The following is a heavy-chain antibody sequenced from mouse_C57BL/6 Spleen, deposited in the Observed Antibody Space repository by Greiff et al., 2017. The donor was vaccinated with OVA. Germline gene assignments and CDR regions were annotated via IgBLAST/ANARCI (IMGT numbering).Heavy chain of an antibody. J-gene: IGHJ4*01. CDR3: ARNNYDDDVGHYYAMDY. CDR1: GFSLTSYG. V-gene: IGHV2-2*01. Sequence: VQLQESGPGLVQPSQSLSITCTVSGFSLTSYGVHWVRQSPGKGLEWLGVIWSGGSTDYNAAFISRLSISKDNSKSQVFLKMNSLQADDTAIYYCARNNYDDDVGHYYAMDYWGQGTSVTVSS. D-gene: IGHD2-4*01. CDR2: IWSGGST.